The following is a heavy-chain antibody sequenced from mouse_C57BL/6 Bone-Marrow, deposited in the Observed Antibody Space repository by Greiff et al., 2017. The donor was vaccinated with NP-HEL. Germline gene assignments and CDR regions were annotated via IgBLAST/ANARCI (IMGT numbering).Heavy chain of an antibody. V-gene: IGHV5-12*01. CDR1: GFTFSDYY. J-gene: IGHJ4*01. CDR2: ISNGGGST. Sequence: EVQVVESGGGLVQPGGSLKLSCAASGFTFSDYYMYWVRQTPEKRLEWVAYISNGGGSTYYPDTVKGRFTISRDNAKNTLYLQMSRLKSEDTAMYYCARQDYYGSSYVAMDYWGQGTSVTVSS. D-gene: IGHD1-1*01. CDR3: ARQDYYGSSYVAMDY.